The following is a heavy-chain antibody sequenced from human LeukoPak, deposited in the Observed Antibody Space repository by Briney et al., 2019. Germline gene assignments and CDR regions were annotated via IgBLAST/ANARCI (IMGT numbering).Heavy chain of an antibody. J-gene: IGHJ4*02. D-gene: IGHD6-19*01. V-gene: IGHV1-8*03. CDR2: MNPNSGNT. Sequence: ASVNVSCKASGYTFTSYDINWVRQATGQGLEWMGWMNPNSGNTGYAQKFQGRVTITRNTSKSTAYMELSSLRSEDTAVYYCAREGRYSSGWPDYWGQGTLVTVSS. CDR1: GYTFTSYD. CDR3: AREGRYSSGWPDY.